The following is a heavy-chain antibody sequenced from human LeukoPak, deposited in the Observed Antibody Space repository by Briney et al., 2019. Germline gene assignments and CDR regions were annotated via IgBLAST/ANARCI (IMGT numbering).Heavy chain of an antibody. D-gene: IGHD4/OR15-4a*01. V-gene: IGHV3-23*01. Sequence: PGGSLRLSYAASGFTFSSYAMSWVRQAPGKGLEWVSAISGSGGSTDYADSVKGRFTISRDNSKSTLYLQMNSLRAEDTAVYYCAKAEYGDYGVFDLWGQGTLVTVSS. CDR2: ISGSGGST. CDR1: GFTFSSYA. J-gene: IGHJ4*02. CDR3: AKAEYGDYGVFDL.